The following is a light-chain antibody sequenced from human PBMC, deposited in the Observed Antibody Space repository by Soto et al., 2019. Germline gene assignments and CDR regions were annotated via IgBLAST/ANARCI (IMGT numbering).Light chain of an antibody. J-gene: IGKJ1*01. V-gene: IGKV3-20*01. Sequence: EIVLTQSPGTLSLSPGERATLSCRASQSMSSSYLAWYQHKPGQAPRLLIYGASSRATGIPDRISGSGSGTDYTLTISRLEPEDFAVYYCQQYGSSPRTFGQGTKVDIK. CDR3: QQYGSSPRT. CDR1: QSMSSSY. CDR2: GAS.